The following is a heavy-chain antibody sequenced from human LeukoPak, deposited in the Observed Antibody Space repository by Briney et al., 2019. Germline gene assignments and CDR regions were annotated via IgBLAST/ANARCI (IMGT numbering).Heavy chain of an antibody. CDR3: AKDRAAVTAYFDY. D-gene: IGHD2-21*02. CDR2: ISGSGDST. V-gene: IGHV3-23*01. Sequence: TGGSLRLSCAASGFTFTNYAMSWVRQAPGKGLEWVSAISGSGDSTYYADSVKGRFTISRDNSKNTLYLQMNSLRAEDTAVYYCAKDRAAVTAYFDYWGQGTLVTVSS. CDR1: GFTFTNYA. J-gene: IGHJ4*02.